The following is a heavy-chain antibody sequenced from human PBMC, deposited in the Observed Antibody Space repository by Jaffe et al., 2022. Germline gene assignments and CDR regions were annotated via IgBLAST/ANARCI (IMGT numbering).Heavy chain of an antibody. CDR1: GYTFTSYY. CDR3: ARDGFYYGSGSYLTPYYYYYYMDV. D-gene: IGHD3-10*01. CDR2: INPSGGST. J-gene: IGHJ6*03. V-gene: IGHV1-46*03. Sequence: QVQLVQSGAEVKKPGASVKVSCKASGYTFTSYYMHWVRQAPGQGLEWMGIINPSGGSTSYAQKFQGRVTMTRDTSTSTVYMELSSLRSEDTAVYYCARDGFYYGSGSYLTPYYYYYYMDVWGKGTTVTVSS.